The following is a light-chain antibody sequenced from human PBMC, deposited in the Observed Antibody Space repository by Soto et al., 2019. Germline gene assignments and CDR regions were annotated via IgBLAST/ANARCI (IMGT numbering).Light chain of an antibody. J-gene: IGKJ1*01. CDR3: QQYKDSVWT. CDR1: QGVRSY. V-gene: IGKV1-9*01. CDR2: GAS. Sequence: IQLTQSPSSLSSSVGDRVTITCRASQGVRSYLAWFQQRPGKAPKLLIFGASTLQNGVPARFSGSGSGTEFTLTISGLQPDDFATYYCQQYKDSVWTFGQGTKVDIK.